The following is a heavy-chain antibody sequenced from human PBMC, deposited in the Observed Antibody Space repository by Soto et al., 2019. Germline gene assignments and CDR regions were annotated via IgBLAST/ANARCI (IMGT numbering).Heavy chain of an antibody. D-gene: IGHD3-10*01. CDR1: GYSISSGYY. V-gene: IGHV4-38-2*02. CDR2: IYHSGST. J-gene: IGHJ4*02. Sequence: SETLSLTCTVSGYSISSGYYWGWIRQPPGKGLEWIGSIYHSGSTYYNPSLKSRVTISVDTSKNHFSLKLSSVTAADTAVYYCARALMDYGSGSYYFDYWGQGTLVTVSS. CDR3: ARALMDYGSGSYYFDY.